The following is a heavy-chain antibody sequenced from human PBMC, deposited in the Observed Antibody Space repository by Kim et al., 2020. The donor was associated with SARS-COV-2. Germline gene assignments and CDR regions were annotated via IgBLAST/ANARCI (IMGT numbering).Heavy chain of an antibody. D-gene: IGHD3-16*01. J-gene: IGHJ4*02. Sequence: NRSVGGTNYAQKCQGRVTMTGDTSTNTVYMELSSLRSDDTAVYYCAKEGGHWGQGTLVTVSS. CDR2: NRSVGGT. CDR3: AKEGGH. V-gene: IGHV1-46*01.